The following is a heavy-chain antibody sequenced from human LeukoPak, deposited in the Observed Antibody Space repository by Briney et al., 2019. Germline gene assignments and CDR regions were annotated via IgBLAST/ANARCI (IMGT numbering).Heavy chain of an antibody. Sequence: GGSLRLSCAASGFTFSSYWMHWVRQAPGKGVVLVTRTKSDGSSTNYADSVKGRFTISRDNAKHTLYLQMNSLRAEDTSVYYCVRDGRGDYPKFDYWGQGTLVTVSS. V-gene: IGHV3-74*01. D-gene: IGHD4-17*01. CDR3: VRDGRGDYPKFDY. CDR1: GFTFSSYW. CDR2: TKSDGSST. J-gene: IGHJ4*02.